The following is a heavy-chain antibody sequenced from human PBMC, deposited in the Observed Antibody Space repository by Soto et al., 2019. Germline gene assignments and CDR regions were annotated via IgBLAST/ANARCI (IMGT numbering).Heavy chain of an antibody. D-gene: IGHD5-12*01. J-gene: IGHJ4*02. V-gene: IGHV4-30-4*01. Sequence: SETLSLTCTVSGGSIRSGDYYWSWIRQPPGKGLEWIGYIYYSGSTYYNPSLKSRVTISVDTSKNQFSLKLTSVTAADTAVYYCASRQYSGYDYRYWGQGTLVTVS. CDR3: ASRQYSGYDYRY. CDR1: GGSIRSGDYY. CDR2: IYYSGST.